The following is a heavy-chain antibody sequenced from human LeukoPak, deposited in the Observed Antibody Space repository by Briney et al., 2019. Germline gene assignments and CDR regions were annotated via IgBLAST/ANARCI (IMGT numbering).Heavy chain of an antibody. Sequence: SETLSLTCTVSGGSISSSSYYWGWIRQPPGKGLEWIGSIYYSGSTYYNPSLKSRVTISVDTSKNQFSLKLSSVTAADTAVYYCARHEVLGRGIQLWNYYFDYWGQGTLVTVSS. V-gene: IGHV4-39*01. CDR1: GGSISSSSYY. CDR2: IYYSGST. CDR3: ARHEVLGRGIQLWNYYFDY. D-gene: IGHD5-18*01. J-gene: IGHJ4*02.